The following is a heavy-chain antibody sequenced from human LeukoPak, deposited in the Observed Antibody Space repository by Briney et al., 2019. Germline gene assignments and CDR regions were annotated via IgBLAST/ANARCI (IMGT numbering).Heavy chain of an antibody. Sequence: ASVKVSCKASGGTFSSYAISWVRQAPGQGLEWMGGIIPIFGTANYAQKFQGRVTITADESTSTAYMELSSLRSEDTAVYYCARGSKMGATEGYWGQGTLVTVSS. V-gene: IGHV1-69*13. D-gene: IGHD1-26*01. J-gene: IGHJ4*02. CDR2: IIPIFGTA. CDR1: GGTFSSYA. CDR3: ARGSKMGATEGY.